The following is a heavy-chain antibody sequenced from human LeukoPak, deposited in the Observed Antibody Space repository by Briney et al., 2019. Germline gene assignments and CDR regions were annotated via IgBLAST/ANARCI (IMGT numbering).Heavy chain of an antibody. D-gene: IGHD6-19*01. CDR3: ARGAVAGNNDY. Sequence: ASVKVSCKASGYTFTSYYMHWVRQAAGQGLDWMGIINPSCGSTSYAQKFQGRVTMTRHTSTSTVYMELSSLRSEDTAVYYCARGAVAGNNDYWGQGTLVTVSP. CDR1: GYTFTSYY. J-gene: IGHJ4*02. V-gene: IGHV1-46*01. CDR2: INPSCGST.